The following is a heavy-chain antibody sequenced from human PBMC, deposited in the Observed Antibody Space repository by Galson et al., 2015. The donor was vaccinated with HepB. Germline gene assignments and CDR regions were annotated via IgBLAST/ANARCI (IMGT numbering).Heavy chain of an antibody. CDR1: GYTFTSYG. D-gene: IGHD5-18*01. V-gene: IGHV1-18*04. Sequence: SVKVSCKASGYTFTSYGISWVRQAPGQGLEWMGWISAYNGNTNYAQKLQGRVTMTTDTSTSTAYVELRSLRSDDTAVYYCARDRGWIQLPDAFDIWGQGTMVTVSS. CDR3: ARDRGWIQLPDAFDI. J-gene: IGHJ3*02. CDR2: ISAYNGNT.